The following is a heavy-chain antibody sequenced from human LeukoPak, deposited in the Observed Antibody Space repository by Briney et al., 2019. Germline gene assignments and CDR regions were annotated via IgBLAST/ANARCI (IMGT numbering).Heavy chain of an antibody. CDR2: INPNSGGT. D-gene: IGHD6-13*01. CDR3: ARVREQQLDFDY. V-gene: IGHV1-2*02. Sequence: GASVKVSCKSSVYTFTSYDINWVRQATGQGLEWMGWINPNSGGTNYAQKFQGRVTMTRDTSISTAYMELSRLRSDDTAVYYCARVREQQLDFDYWGQGTLVTVSS. CDR1: VYTFTSYD. J-gene: IGHJ4*02.